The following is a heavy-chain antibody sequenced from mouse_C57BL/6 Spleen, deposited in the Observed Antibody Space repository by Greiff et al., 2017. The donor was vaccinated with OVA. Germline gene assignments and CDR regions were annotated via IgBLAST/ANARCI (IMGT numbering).Heavy chain of an antibody. J-gene: IGHJ1*03. Sequence: EVQGVESGGGLVKPGGSLKLSCAASGFTFSDYGMHWVRQAPEKGLEWVAYISSGSSTIYYADTVKGRFTISRDNAKNTLFLQMTSLRSEDTAMYYCARAYYYGSSYDWYFDVWGTGTTVTVSS. CDR1: GFTFSDYG. CDR2: ISSGSSTI. V-gene: IGHV5-17*01. CDR3: ARAYYYGSSYDWYFDV. D-gene: IGHD1-1*01.